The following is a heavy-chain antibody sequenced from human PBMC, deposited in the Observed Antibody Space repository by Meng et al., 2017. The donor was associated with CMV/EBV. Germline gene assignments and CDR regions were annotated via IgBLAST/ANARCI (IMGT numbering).Heavy chain of an antibody. V-gene: IGHV3-48*03. CDR1: GFIFNTYH. J-gene: IGHJ4*02. Sequence: GESLTLSCAFSGFIFNTYHMDWVRQAPGKVLGWVSFISDSGTAKYYGDSVKGRFTISRANAKNSLYLQMNSLRAEDTAVYYCARSFCTTTRSRCNVALRYFDWLPDYWGQGTLVTVSS. CDR3: ARSFCTTTRSRCNVALRYFDWLPDY. CDR2: ISDSGTAK. D-gene: IGHD3-9*01.